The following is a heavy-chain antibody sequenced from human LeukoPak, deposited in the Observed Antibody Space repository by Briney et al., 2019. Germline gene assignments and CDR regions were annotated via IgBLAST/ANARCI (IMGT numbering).Heavy chain of an antibody. Sequence: ASVKVSCKASGYTFTSYGISWVRQAPGQGLEWMGWISAYNGNTNYAQKLQGRVTMTTDTSTSTAYMELRSLRSDDTAVYYCARGYYYDSSGYYYDYWGQGTLVTVPS. V-gene: IGHV1-18*01. CDR2: ISAYNGNT. CDR3: ARGYYYDSSGYYYDY. D-gene: IGHD3-22*01. J-gene: IGHJ4*02. CDR1: GYTFTSYG.